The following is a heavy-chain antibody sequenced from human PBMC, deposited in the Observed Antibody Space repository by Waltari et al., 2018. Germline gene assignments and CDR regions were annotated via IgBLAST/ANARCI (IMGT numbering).Heavy chain of an antibody. D-gene: IGHD2-15*01. Sequence: QLQLQQSGPGLVKPSESLSLSCAFSYDSMGERDWWSWVRQSPGKGREWIGQVHRSGRTNYNPSRAGRVSISVDTSNNQFSLRMPSPTAADTAIYYCARDRGRGLYLDSWGQGTLVTVSP. CDR3: ARDRGRGLYLDS. J-gene: IGHJ4*02. CDR1: YDSMGERDW. CDR2: VHRSGRT. V-gene: IGHV4-4*02.